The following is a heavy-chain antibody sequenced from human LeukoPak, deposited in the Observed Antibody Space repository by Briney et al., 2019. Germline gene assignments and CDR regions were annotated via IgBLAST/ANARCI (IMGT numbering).Heavy chain of an antibody. CDR1: GYTFTSYG. CDR3: ARGSSGHSYGYAVDY. D-gene: IGHD5-18*01. CDR2: ISAYNGNT. Sequence: AASVKVSCKASGYTFTSYGISRVRQAPGQGLEWMGWISAYNGNTNYAQKLQGRVTMTTDTSTSTAYMELRSLRSDDTAVYYCARGSSGHSYGYAVDYWGQGTLVTVSS. J-gene: IGHJ4*02. V-gene: IGHV1-18*04.